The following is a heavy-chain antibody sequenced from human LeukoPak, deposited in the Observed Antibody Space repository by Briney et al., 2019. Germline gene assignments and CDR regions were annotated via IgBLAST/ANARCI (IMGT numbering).Heavy chain of an antibody. CDR1: GGSISSYY. D-gene: IGHD1/OR15-1a*01. J-gene: IGHJ4*02. V-gene: IGHV4-59*01. Sequence: PSETLSLTCTVSGGSISSYYWSWIRQPPGKGLEWIGYIYYSGSTNYNPSLKSRVTISVDTSKNQFSLKLSSVTAADTAVYYCARGEAWNKFDYWGQGTLATVSS. CDR2: IYYSGST. CDR3: ARGEAWNKFDY.